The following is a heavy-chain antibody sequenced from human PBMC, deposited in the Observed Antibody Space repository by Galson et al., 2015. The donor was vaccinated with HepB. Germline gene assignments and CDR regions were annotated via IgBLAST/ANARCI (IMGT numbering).Heavy chain of an antibody. CDR2: IYRGDSDT. CDR3: ARLRTFGVVIIWRAFDI. J-gene: IGHJ3*02. D-gene: IGHD3-3*01. V-gene: IGHV5-51*01. Sequence: QSGAEVHKPGESLKISCRGSGYSFTSYWISWVRQIPGNGLEWMGIIYRGDSDTRYSPSFQGQVTISADKSISTAYLQWSSLKASDTAMYYCARLRTFGVVIIWRAFDIWGQGTMVTVSS. CDR1: GYSFTSYW.